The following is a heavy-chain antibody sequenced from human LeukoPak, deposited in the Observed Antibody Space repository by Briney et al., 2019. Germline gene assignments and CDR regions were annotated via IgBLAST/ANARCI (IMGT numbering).Heavy chain of an antibody. D-gene: IGHD3-10*01. V-gene: IGHV4-61*02. CDR1: GASISSGSYY. Sequence: SETLSLTCTVSGASISSGSYYWSWIRQPAGKGLEWIGRIYTSGSTNYNPSLKSRVTISVDTSKNQFSLKLSSVTAADTAVYYCARDYGSGSTNRYYYYYYYMDVWGKGTTVTISS. J-gene: IGHJ6*03. CDR2: IYTSGST. CDR3: ARDYGSGSTNRYYYYYYYMDV.